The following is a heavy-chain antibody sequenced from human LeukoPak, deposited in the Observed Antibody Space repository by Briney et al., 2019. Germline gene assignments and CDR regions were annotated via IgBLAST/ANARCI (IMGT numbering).Heavy chain of an antibody. D-gene: IGHD5-18*01. CDR1: GFTFSSYA. Sequence: TGGSLRLSCAASGFTFSSYAMSWVRQAPGKGLEWVSAISGSGGSTYYADSVKGRFTISRDNSKNTLYLQMNSLRAEDTAVYYCAKVQIYRGYSYHFDYWGQGTLVTVSS. J-gene: IGHJ4*02. CDR2: ISGSGGST. V-gene: IGHV3-23*01. CDR3: AKVQIYRGYSYHFDY.